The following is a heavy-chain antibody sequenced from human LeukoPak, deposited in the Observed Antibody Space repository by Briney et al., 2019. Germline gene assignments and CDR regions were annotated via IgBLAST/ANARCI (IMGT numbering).Heavy chain of an antibody. V-gene: IGHV4-4*07. D-gene: IGHD2-15*01. CDR3: ARGQVVAATMGDAFDI. CDR2: IYTSGST. J-gene: IGHJ3*02. Sequence: SETLSLTCTVSGSSISSYYWSWIRQPAGKGLEWIGRIYTSGSTNYNPSLKSRVTMSVDTSKNQFSLKLSSVTAADTAVYYCARGQVVAATMGDAFDIWGQGTMVTVSS. CDR1: GSSISSYY.